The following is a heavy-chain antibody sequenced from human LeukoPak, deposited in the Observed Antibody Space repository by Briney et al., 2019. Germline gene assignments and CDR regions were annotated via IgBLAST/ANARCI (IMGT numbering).Heavy chain of an antibody. CDR2: ISYDGSNK. J-gene: IGHJ5*02. CDR3: ARLEVVVVAATGKSYNWFDP. Sequence: QSGGSLRLSCAASGFTFSSYGMHWVRQAPGKGLEWVAVISYDGSNKYYADSVKGRFTISRDNSKNTLYLQMNSLRAEDTAVYYCARLEVVVVAATGKSYNWFDPWGQGTLVTVSS. CDR1: GFTFSSYG. D-gene: IGHD2-15*01. V-gene: IGHV3-30*03.